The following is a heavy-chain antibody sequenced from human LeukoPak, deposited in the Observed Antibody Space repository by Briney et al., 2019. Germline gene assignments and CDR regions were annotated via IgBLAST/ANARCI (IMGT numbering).Heavy chain of an antibody. V-gene: IGHV1-18*01. Sequence: GASVKVPCKASGYTFTSYGISWVRQAPGQGLEWMGWISAYNGNTNYAQKLQGRVTMTTDTSTSTAYMELSSLRSEDTAVYYCATENSYEPNYFDYWGQGTLVTVSS. D-gene: IGHD5-12*01. CDR3: ATENSYEPNYFDY. CDR1: GYTFTSYG. CDR2: ISAYNGNT. J-gene: IGHJ4*02.